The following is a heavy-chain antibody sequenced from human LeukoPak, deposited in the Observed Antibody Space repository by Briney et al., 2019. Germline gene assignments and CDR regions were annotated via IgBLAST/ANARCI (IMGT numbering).Heavy chain of an antibody. Sequence: GGSLRLSRAASGFTFSSYEMNWVRQAPGKGLEWVSYISSSGSTIYYADSVKGRFTISRDNAKNSLYLQMNSLRAEDTAVYYCARLTSGTSDYWGQGTLVTVSS. D-gene: IGHD1-1*01. J-gene: IGHJ4*02. CDR1: GFTFSSYE. CDR3: ARLTSGTSDY. V-gene: IGHV3-48*03. CDR2: ISSSGSTI.